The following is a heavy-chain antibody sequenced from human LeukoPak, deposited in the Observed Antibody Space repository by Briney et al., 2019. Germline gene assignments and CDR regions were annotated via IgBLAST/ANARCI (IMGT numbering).Heavy chain of an antibody. CDR2: TYHSGSP. CDR1: GASISSGPYS. J-gene: IGHJ3*02. Sequence: SETLSLTCALSGASISSGPYSWNWVRQSPGKGLEWIGHTYHSGSPDYNPSLRSRVTISADRSKNQFSLKLSSVTAADTAVYYCARENELLYGAFDIWGQGTMVTVSS. V-gene: IGHV4-30-2*06. CDR3: ARENELLYGAFDI. D-gene: IGHD2-2*02.